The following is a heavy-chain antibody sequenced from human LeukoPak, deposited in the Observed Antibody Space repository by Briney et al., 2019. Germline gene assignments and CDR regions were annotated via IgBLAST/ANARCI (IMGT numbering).Heavy chain of an antibody. CDR1: GYTFTSYA. J-gene: IGHJ5*02. D-gene: IGHD3-10*01. V-gene: IGHV1-3*03. CDR3: ARGAKFRSYGSGTYYTSLPFDP. CDR2: INTGNGNT. Sequence: ASVKVSCKASGYTFTSYAMHWVRQAPGQRLEWMGWINTGNGNTKYSQEFQGRVTITRDTSASTAYMELSSLRSEDMAVYYCARGAKFRSYGSGTYYTSLPFDPWGQGTLVTVSS.